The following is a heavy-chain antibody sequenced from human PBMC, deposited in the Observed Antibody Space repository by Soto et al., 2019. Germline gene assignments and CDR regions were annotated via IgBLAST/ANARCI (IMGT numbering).Heavy chain of an antibody. V-gene: IGHV2-5*02. D-gene: IGHD6-13*01. CDR2: IYWDDDK. J-gene: IGHJ4*02. Sequence: QITLKESGPTLVKPTQTLTLTCTFSGFSLSTSGVGVGWIRQPPGKALEWLALIYWDDDKRYSPSLNSRLTITKATSKHQLVLTMTNMDPVDTATYDCEPRIPAPGTLDYWGQGTLVTVAS. CDR1: GFSLSTSGVG. CDR3: EPRIPAPGTLDY.